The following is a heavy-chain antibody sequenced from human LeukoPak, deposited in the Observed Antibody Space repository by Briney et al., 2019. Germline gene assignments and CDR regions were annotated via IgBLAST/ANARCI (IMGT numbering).Heavy chain of an antibody. D-gene: IGHD6-13*01. CDR1: GYTFTSYD. CDR3: TRGSSSRIPRFDY. J-gene: IGHJ4*02. Sequence: ASVKVSCKASGYTFTSYDINWVRQATGQGLEWMGWMNPNSGNTGYAQTFQGRVTMTRNTSISTAYMELSSLRSEDTAVYYCTRGSSSRIPRFDYWGQGTLVTVSS. CDR2: MNPNSGNT. V-gene: IGHV1-8*01.